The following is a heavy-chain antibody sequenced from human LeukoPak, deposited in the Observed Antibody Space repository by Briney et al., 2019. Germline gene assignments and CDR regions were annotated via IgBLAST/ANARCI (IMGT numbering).Heavy chain of an antibody. V-gene: IGHV1-3*01. J-gene: IGHJ5*02. CDR2: INAGNDNT. CDR3: ARDLGYCTGGTCSPNWFDP. Sequence: ASVKVSSKASGYTFTSYAMHWVRQAPGQRLEWMGWINAGNDNTKYSQKFQGRVTITRDTSASTAYMELNSLRSEDTAVYYCARDLGYCTGGTCSPNWFDPWGQGTLVTVSS. CDR1: GYTFTSYA. D-gene: IGHD2-15*01.